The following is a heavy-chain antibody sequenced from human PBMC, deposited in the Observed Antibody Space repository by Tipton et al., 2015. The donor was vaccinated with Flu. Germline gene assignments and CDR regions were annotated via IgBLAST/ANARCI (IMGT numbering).Heavy chain of an antibody. CDR2: INHSGST. Sequence: TLSLTCAVYGGSFSGYYWSWIRQPPGKGLEWIGEINHSGSTNYNPSLKSRVTISVDTSKNQFSLKLSSVTAAETAVNYCARSARIAAGYWYCDLWGRGTLVTVSS. V-gene: IGHV4-34*01. CDR3: ARSARIAAGYWYCDL. J-gene: IGHJ2*01. D-gene: IGHD6-13*01. CDR1: GGSFSGYY.